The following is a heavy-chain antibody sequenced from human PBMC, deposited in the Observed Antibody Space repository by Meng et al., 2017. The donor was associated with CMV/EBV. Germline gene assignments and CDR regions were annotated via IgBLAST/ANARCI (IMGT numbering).Heavy chain of an antibody. CDR2: IYYSGST. CDR1: GGSISSSSYY. CDR3: ARRHSGSYYFDP. D-gene: IGHD1-26*01. V-gene: IGHV4-39*01. Sequence: GSLRLSCTVSGGSISSSSYYWGWIRQPPGKGLEWIGSIYYSGSTYYNPYLKSRVTISVDTSKNQFSLKLSSVTAADTAVYYCARRHSGSYYFDPWGQGTLVTVSS. J-gene: IGHJ5*02.